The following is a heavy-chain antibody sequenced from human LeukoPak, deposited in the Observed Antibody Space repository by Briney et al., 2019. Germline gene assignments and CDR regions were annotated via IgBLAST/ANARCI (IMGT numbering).Heavy chain of an antibody. Sequence: SETLSLTCTVSGGSISSSSYYWGWIRQPPGKGLEWIGSIYYSGSTYYNPSLKSRVTISVDTSKNQFSLKLSSVTAADTAVYYCARVTITMVRGVISRYFDYWGQGTLVTVSS. CDR1: GGSISSSSYY. D-gene: IGHD3-10*01. V-gene: IGHV4-39*07. CDR3: ARVTITMVRGVISRYFDY. J-gene: IGHJ4*02. CDR2: IYYSGST.